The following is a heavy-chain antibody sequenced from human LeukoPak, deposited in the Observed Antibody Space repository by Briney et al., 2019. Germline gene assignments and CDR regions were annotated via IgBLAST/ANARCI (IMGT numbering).Heavy chain of an antibody. D-gene: IGHD3-22*01. Sequence: PGGSLRLSCAASGFTFSSYWMHWVRQAPGKGLEWVSYISSSSSTIYYADSVKGRFTISRDNAKNSLYLQMNSLRDEDTAVYYCARAKYYYDSSGYYSFDYWGQGTLSPSPQ. CDR1: GFTFSSYW. J-gene: IGHJ4*02. V-gene: IGHV3-48*02. CDR3: ARAKYYYDSSGYYSFDY. CDR2: ISSSSSTI.